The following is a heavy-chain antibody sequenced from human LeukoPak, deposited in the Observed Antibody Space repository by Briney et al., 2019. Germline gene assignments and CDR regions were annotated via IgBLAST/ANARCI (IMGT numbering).Heavy chain of an antibody. D-gene: IGHD6-6*01. CDR3: ARDSDPYSSSSFGY. CDR1: GGSISSGGYY. Sequence: SETLSLTCTVSGGSISSGGYYWSWIRQPPGKGLEWIGYIYHSGSTYYNPSLKSRVTISVDRSKNQFSLKLSSVTAADTAVYYCARDSDPYSSSSFGYWGQGTLVTVSS. CDR2: IYHSGST. J-gene: IGHJ4*02. V-gene: IGHV4-30-2*01.